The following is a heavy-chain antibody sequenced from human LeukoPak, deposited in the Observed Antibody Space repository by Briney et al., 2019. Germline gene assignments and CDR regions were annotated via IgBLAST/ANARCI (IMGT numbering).Heavy chain of an antibody. Sequence: SETLSLTCAVYGGSFSGYYWSWIRQPPGKGLEWIGYIYYSGSTYYNPSLKSRVTKSVDTSKNQFSLKLSSVTAADTAVYYCARGYYDSGGYSDDAFEIWGQGTMVTVSS. CDR1: GGSFSGYY. J-gene: IGHJ3*02. V-gene: IGHV4-59*12. CDR3: ARGYYDSGGYSDDAFEI. CDR2: IYYSGST. D-gene: IGHD3-22*01.